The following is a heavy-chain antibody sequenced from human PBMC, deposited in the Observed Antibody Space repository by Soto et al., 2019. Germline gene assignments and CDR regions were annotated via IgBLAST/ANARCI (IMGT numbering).Heavy chain of an antibody. V-gene: IGHV4-34*01. CDR3: ARARKVPAADGYYGSGSYYNA. CDR1: GGSFSGYY. CDR2: INHSGST. J-gene: IGHJ4*02. D-gene: IGHD3-10*01. Sequence: PSETLSLTCAVYGGSFSGYYWSWIRQPPGKGLEWIGEINHSGSTNYNPSLKSRVTISVDTSKNQFSLKLSSVTAADTAVYYCARARKVPAADGYYGSGSYYNAWGQGTLVTVSS.